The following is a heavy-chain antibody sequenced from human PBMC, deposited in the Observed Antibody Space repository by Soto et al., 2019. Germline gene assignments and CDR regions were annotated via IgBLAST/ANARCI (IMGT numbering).Heavy chain of an antibody. V-gene: IGHV4-59*01. CDR1: GDSISSYY. CDR2: IYHSGSA. J-gene: IGHJ4*02. CDR3: ARGGGYRFGSLFDY. Sequence: SETLSLTCTVSGDSISSYYWSWIRQSPGKGLEWIGYIYHSGSAMYNPSLKSRVSMSIDTSNSQFSLKLSSVTAADTAVYFCARGGGYRFGSLFDYWGLGTLVTVSS. D-gene: IGHD5-18*01.